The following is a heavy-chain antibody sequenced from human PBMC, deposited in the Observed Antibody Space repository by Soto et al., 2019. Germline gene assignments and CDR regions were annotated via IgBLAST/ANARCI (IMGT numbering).Heavy chain of an antibody. CDR2: INAGNGNT. V-gene: IGHV1-3*01. CDR1: GYTFTSYA. Sequence: KKPGASVKVSCKASGYTFTSYAMHWVRQAPGQRLEWMGWINAGNGNTKQSQMFQGRVTITRDTSASTAYMELSSLRSEDTAVYYCARSAPPIDYWGQGTLVTVSS. CDR3: ARSAPPIDY. J-gene: IGHJ4*02.